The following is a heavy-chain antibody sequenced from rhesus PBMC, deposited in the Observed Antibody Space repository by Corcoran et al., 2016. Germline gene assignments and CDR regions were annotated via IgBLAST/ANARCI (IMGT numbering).Heavy chain of an antibody. CDR2: IYGSSWST. J-gene: IGHJ4*01. CDR1: GYSISSGYD. D-gene: IGHD1-1*01. CDR3: ARGLSWNYRLDY. V-gene: IGHV4-76*01. Sequence: QVQLQQWGEGLVKPSETLSLTCAVSGYSISSGYDWSWIRQPPGKGLEWIGYIYGSSWSTNYNPSLKTRVPISKATSKNQFSLKLSSVTAADTAVYYCARGLSWNYRLDYWGQGVLVTVSS.